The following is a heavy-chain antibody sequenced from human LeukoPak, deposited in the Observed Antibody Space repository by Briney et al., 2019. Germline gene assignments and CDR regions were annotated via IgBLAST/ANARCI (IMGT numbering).Heavy chain of an antibody. CDR2: IYTSGST. J-gene: IGHJ3*02. D-gene: IGHD3-22*01. CDR3: ARQRQITMIVVVITTGAFDI. V-gene: IGHV4-61*02. Sequence: SETLSLTCTVSGGSISSGSYYWSWIRQPAGKGLEWIGRIYTSGSTNYNPSLKSRVTISVDTSKNQFSLKLSSVTAADTAVYYCARQRQITMIVVVITTGAFDIWGQGTMVTVSS. CDR1: GGSISSGSYY.